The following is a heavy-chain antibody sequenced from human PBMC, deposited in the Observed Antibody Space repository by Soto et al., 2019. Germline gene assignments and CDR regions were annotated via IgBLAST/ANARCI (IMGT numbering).Heavy chain of an antibody. J-gene: IGHJ4*02. Sequence: PGGSLRLSCAASGFTVSSYAMSWVRQAPGKGLEWVSAISGGGGTTYYADSVKGRFTISRDNSKNTLYLQMTSLRAEDTAVYYCAKGDRSSGWLWGQGTMVTVSS. CDR3: AKGDRSSGWL. CDR2: ISGGGGTT. V-gene: IGHV3-23*01. D-gene: IGHD6-19*01. CDR1: GFTVSSYA.